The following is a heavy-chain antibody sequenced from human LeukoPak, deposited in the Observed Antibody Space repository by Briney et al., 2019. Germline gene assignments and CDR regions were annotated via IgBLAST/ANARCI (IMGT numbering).Heavy chain of an antibody. CDR1: GGSISSYY. CDR3: ARLATYYYYYMDV. V-gene: IGHV4-4*07. J-gene: IGHJ6*03. CDR2: IYTSGST. D-gene: IGHD2-15*01. Sequence: SGTLSLTCTVSGGSISSYYWSWIRQPAGKGLEWIGRIYTSGSTNYNPSLKTRVTMSVDTSKNQFSLKLSSVTAADTAVYYCARLATYYYYYMDVWGKGTTVTVSS.